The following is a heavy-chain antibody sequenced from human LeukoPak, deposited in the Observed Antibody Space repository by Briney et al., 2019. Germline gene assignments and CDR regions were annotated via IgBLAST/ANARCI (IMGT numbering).Heavy chain of an antibody. CDR1: GYTFTGYY. CDR2: INPNSGGT. Sequence: ASVKVSCKASGYTFTGYYMHWVRQAPGQGLEWMGWINPNSGGTNYAQKFQGRVTMTRDTSISTAYMELSRLRSDDTAVYYCARLTVYCTNGVCYYYFDYWGQGTLVTVSS. D-gene: IGHD2-8*01. CDR3: ARLTVYCTNGVCYYYFDY. V-gene: IGHV1-2*02. J-gene: IGHJ4*02.